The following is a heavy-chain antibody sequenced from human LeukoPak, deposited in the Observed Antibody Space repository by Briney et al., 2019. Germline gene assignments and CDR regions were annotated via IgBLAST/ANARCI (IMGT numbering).Heavy chain of an antibody. J-gene: IGHJ4*02. V-gene: IGHV3-74*01. CDR3: ARWWLRSGDY. CDR1: GFTFSSYW. CDR2: INGDGSST. D-gene: IGHD5-12*01. Sequence: GGSLRLSCPASGFTFSSYWMHWVRQAPGKGLVWVSRINGDGSSTIYADSVKGRFTISRDNAKNTLFLQMNSLRAEDTAVYYCARWWLRSGDYWGQGTLVTVSS.